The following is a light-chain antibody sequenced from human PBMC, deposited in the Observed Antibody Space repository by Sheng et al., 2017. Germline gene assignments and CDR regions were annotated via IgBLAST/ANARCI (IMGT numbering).Light chain of an antibody. J-gene: IGLJ3*02. CDR1: TSDVGSYDL. Sequence: QSALTQPASVSGSPGQSITISCTGTTSDVGSYDLVSWYQQHPGKAPKVLIYEGSKRPSGVSDRFSGSKSGKTASLTISGLQAEDEADYYCCSFAGRSSWVFGGGTK. CDR2: EGS. CDR3: CSFAGRSSWV. V-gene: IGLV2-23*01.